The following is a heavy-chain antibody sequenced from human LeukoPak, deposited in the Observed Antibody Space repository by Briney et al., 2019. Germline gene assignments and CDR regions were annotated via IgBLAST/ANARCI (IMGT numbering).Heavy chain of an antibody. J-gene: IGHJ4*02. D-gene: IGHD3-22*01. V-gene: IGHV4-59*01. CDR3: ARSPYYYDSSGYLFDY. Sequence: SETLSLTCTVSGGSISSYYWSWLRQPPGKGLEWIGYIYYSGSTNYNPSLKSRVTISVDTSKNQFSLKLSSVTAADTAVYYCARSPYYYDSSGYLFDYWGQGTLVTVSS. CDR1: GGSISSYY. CDR2: IYYSGST.